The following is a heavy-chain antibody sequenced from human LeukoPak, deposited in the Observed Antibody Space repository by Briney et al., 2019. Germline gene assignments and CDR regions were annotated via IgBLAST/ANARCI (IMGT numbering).Heavy chain of an antibody. D-gene: IGHD4-17*01. J-gene: IGHJ4*02. CDR1: GGSISSSSYY. Sequence: PSETLSLTCTVSGGSISSSSYYWGWIRQPPGKGLEWIGSIYYSGSIYYNPSLKSRVTISVDTSKNQFSLKLSSVTAADTAVYYCARDRDYGDYVLFDYWGQGTLVTVSS. V-gene: IGHV4-39*07. CDR2: IYYSGSI. CDR3: ARDRDYGDYVLFDY.